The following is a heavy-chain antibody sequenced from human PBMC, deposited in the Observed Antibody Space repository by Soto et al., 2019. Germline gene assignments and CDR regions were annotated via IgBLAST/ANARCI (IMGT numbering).Heavy chain of an antibody. D-gene: IGHD4-17*01. CDR1: GGSISSGGYS. CDR2: IYHSGST. Sequence: QLQLQESGSGLVKPSQTLSLTCAVSGGSISSGGYSWSWIRQPPGKGLEWIGYIYHSGSTYYNPSLKSRVTISVDRSKNKFSLKLSSVTAADTAVYYCARSVAGDYGDYVPWFDPWGQGTLVTVSS. V-gene: IGHV4-30-2*01. CDR3: ARSVAGDYGDYVPWFDP. J-gene: IGHJ5*02.